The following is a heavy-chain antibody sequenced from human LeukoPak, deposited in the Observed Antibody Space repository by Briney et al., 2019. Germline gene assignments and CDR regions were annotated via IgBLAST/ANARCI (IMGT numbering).Heavy chain of an antibody. CDR3: ATVQKTYCSGGSCYSAPSDY. J-gene: IGHJ4*02. Sequence: ASVKVSCKVSGYTLTELSMHWVRQAPGKGLEWMGGFDPEDGETIYAQKFQGRVTMTEDTSTDTAYMELSSLRSEDTAVYYCATVQKTYCSGGSCYSAPSDYWGQGTLVTVSS. CDR1: GYTLTELS. D-gene: IGHD2-15*01. CDR2: FDPEDGET. V-gene: IGHV1-24*01.